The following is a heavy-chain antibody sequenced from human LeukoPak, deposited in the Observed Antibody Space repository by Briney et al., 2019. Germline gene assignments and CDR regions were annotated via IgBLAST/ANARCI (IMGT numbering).Heavy chain of an antibody. CDR1: GGTFSSYA. V-gene: IGHV1-69*13. D-gene: IGHD2-2*01. J-gene: IGHJ4*02. CDR2: IIPIFGTA. CDR3: ARYDGYCSSTRCYFDY. Sequence: ASVKVSCKASGGTFSSYAICWVRQAPGQGLEWMGGIIPIFGTANYAQKFQGRVTITADESTSTAYMELSSLRSEDTAVYYCARYDGYCSSTRCYFDYWGQGTLVTVSP.